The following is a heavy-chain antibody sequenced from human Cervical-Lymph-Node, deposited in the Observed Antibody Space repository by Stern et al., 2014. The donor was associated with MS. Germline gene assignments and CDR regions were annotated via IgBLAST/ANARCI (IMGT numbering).Heavy chain of an antibody. D-gene: IGHD2-15*01. Sequence: VQLVQSGAEVKKPGASVKVSCKASGYTFPSSGISLVRPAPGQGLEWMGWISVYNGNTNYAQKLQGKFTMTTDTSTSTAYMELRSLRSDDTAVYYCARGLLGSENAFDIWGQGTMVTVSS. CDR2: ISVYNGNT. J-gene: IGHJ3*02. V-gene: IGHV1-18*01. CDR1: GYTFPSSG. CDR3: ARGLLGSENAFDI.